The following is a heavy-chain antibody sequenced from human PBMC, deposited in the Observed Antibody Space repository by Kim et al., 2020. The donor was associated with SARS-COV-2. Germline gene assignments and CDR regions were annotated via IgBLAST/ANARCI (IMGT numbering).Heavy chain of an antibody. J-gene: IGHJ3*02. V-gene: IGHV3-53*01. CDR1: GFTVSSNY. CDR3: ARGILWFGELLSYAFDI. CDR2: IYSGGST. D-gene: IGHD3-10*01. Sequence: GGSLRLSCAASGFTVSSNYMSWVRQAPGKGLEWVSVIYSGGSTYYADSVKGRFTISRDNSKNTLYLQMNSLRAEDTAVYYCARGILWFGELLSYAFDIWGQGTMVTVSS.